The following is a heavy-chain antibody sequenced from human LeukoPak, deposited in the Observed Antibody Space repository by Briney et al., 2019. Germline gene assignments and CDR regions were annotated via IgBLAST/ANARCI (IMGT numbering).Heavy chain of an antibody. J-gene: IGHJ5*02. V-gene: IGHV4-34*01. CDR2: INHSGST. CDR3: ARVPSNTYCSSTSCYPRAQTHNWFDP. D-gene: IGHD2-2*01. CDR1: GGSFSGYY. Sequence: PSETLSLTCAVYGGSFSGYYWSWIRQPPGKGLEWIGEINHSGSTNYNPSLKSRVTISVDTSKNRFSLKLSSVTAADTAVYYCARVPSNTYCSSTSCYPRAQTHNWFDPWGQGTLVTVSS.